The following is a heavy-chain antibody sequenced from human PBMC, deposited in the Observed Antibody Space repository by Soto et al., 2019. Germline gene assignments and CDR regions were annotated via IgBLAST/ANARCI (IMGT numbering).Heavy chain of an antibody. J-gene: IGHJ2*01. V-gene: IGHV4-59*01. CDR2: MFYRGST. CDR3: ARVYSSGWYWHFDL. D-gene: IGHD6-19*01. CDR1: GDSISTSY. Sequence: QVQLQESGPGLVKPSETLSLNCTVSGDSISTSYWSWVLQPPGKALEWIGYMFYRGSTNPNPSLTSRVTMSVDASKNQLSLQLTSVTAADTAVYYWARVYSSGWYWHFDLGGRGTLVTVSS.